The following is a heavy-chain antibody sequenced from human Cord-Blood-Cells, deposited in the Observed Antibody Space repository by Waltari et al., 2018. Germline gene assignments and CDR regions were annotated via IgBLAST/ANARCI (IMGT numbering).Heavy chain of an antibody. D-gene: IGHD3-10*01. J-gene: IGHJ4*02. CDR3: ARRYYYGSGSYYNCDY. V-gene: IGHV1-8*03. Sequence: QVQLVQSGAEVKKPGASVKVSCKASGYTFTSYDINWVRQAIGQGLEWMGWMKPNSGNTGTAKKWQGRVTITRKHSIRTAYMGLSSLRSEDTAVYYCARRYYYGSGSYYNCDYWGQGTLVTVSS. CDR1: GYTFTSYD. CDR2: MKPNSGNT.